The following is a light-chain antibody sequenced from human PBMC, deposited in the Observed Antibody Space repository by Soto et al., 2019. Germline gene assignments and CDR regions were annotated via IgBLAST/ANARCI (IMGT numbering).Light chain of an antibody. CDR2: SAS. CDR1: QNIINC. Sequence: DIQMTQSPSSLSASVGDRVTITCRASQNIINCLNWYQQKPGKAPKLLIYSASSLQSGVPSRFSGSGSVTDFTLTISSLQPEDFGTYYCQQSYSMYTFGQGTKLEIK. J-gene: IGKJ2*01. CDR3: QQSYSMYT. V-gene: IGKV1-39*01.